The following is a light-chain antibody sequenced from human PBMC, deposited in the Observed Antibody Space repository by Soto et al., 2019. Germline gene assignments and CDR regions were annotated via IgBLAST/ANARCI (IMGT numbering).Light chain of an antibody. Sequence: EIVLTQSPGTLALSPGERATLSCRASQSVGKKLAWYRLTPGQAPSLLIHGASTRATDTPLRFSGNGSGTDFTLTISNAEASDFAIYYCQRYGSSFATFGQWTQAEV. J-gene: IGKJ1*01. CDR3: QRYGSSFAT. V-gene: IGKV3-20*01. CDR1: QSVGKK. CDR2: GAS.